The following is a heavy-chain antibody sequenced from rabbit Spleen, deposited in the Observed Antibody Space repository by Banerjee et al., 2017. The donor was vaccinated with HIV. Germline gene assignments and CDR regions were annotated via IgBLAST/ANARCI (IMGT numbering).Heavy chain of an antibody. V-gene: IGHV1S40*01. CDR3: TKDLTYDSGVWVSL. D-gene: IGHD4-1*01. CDR2: IHTGNGDT. CDR1: GFSFSSNYY. J-gene: IGHJ4*01. Sequence: QSLEESGGDLVKPGASLTLTCTASGFSFSSNYYMCWVRQAPGRGLEWIACIHTGNGDTYYASWAKGRFTISKTSSTTVTLQMTSLTVADTAIYFCTKDLTYDSGVWVSLWGPGTLVTVS.